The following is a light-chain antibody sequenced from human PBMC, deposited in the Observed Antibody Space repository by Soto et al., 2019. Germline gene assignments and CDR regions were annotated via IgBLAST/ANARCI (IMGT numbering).Light chain of an antibody. V-gene: IGKV2-28*01. CDR1: QSLLHSNGYNF. CDR2: LGS. Sequence: DIVMTQSPLSLPVTPGEPASISCRSSQSLLHSNGYNFLDWYLQKPGQSPQLLIYLGSNRASGGPDRFSGSGAGADFTLRISRVEAEDVGIYYCMQALQTPYTFGQGTKLEIK. J-gene: IGKJ2*01. CDR3: MQALQTPYT.